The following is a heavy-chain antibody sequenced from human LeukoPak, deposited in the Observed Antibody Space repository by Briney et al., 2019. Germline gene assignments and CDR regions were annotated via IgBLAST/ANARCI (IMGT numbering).Heavy chain of an antibody. J-gene: IGHJ6*03. Sequence: MTSETLSLTCTVSGGSISSYYWSWIRQPPGKGLEWIGYIYYSGSTNYNPSLKSRVTISVDTSKNQFSLKLSSVTAADTAVYYCARAEYDFWSGYYYYYMDVWGKGTTVTVS. CDR3: ARAEYDFWSGYYYYYMDV. CDR1: GGSISSYY. D-gene: IGHD3-3*01. CDR2: IYYSGST. V-gene: IGHV4-59*01.